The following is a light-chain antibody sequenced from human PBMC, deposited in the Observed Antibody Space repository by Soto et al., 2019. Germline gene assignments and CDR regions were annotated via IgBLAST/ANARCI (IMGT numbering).Light chain of an antibody. CDR1: QDISNY. J-gene: IGKJ4*01. CDR3: QQYDKLP. V-gene: IGKV1-33*01. CDR2: DAS. Sequence: DIQMTQSPSSLSASVGDRVTITCQASQDISNYLNWYQQKPGKAPKLLIYDASNLETGVPSRFSGSGSGTDFTFSISSLQPEAIATHYCQQYDKLPFGGGTKAQIK.